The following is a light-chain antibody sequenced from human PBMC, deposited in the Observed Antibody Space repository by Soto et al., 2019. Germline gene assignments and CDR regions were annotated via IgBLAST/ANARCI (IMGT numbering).Light chain of an antibody. CDR2: DVG. Sequence: QSALTQPASVSGSPGQSITIACTGTSSDIGGYNFVSWYQQHPGKAPKLLIYDVGNRPSGVSNRFSGSKSGNTASLTISGLQAEDEAHYYCNSYRTVSTDVCGTGTKLTVL. V-gene: IGLV2-14*01. CDR1: SSDIGGYNF. J-gene: IGLJ1*01. CDR3: NSYRTVSTDV.